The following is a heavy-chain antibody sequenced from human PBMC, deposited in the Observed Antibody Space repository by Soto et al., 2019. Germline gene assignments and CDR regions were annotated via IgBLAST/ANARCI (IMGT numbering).Heavy chain of an antibody. CDR3: AKDGDSISRNKPLDS. CDR1: GFTFTSYA. J-gene: IGHJ4*02. D-gene: IGHD3-22*01. Sequence: GGSLRLSCAASGFTFTSYAMCWVRQAPGKGLEWVSSISVSGDRTFYADSVKGRFTISRDNSRNTLHLQMNSLSAEDTAVYYCAKDGDSISRNKPLDSLDQGTMVTVYS. V-gene: IGHV3-23*01. CDR2: ISVSGDRT.